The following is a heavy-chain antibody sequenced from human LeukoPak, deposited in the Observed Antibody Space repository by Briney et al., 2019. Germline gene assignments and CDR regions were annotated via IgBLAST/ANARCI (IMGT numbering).Heavy chain of an antibody. CDR3: ARCGGSGWYEEGGRSMDV. CDR1: GYTFTGYY. J-gene: IGHJ6*03. Sequence: GASVKVSCKASGYTFTGYYMHWVRQAPGQGLEWMGWINPNSGGTNYAQKFQGRVTMTRDMSTSTVYMELSSLRSEDTAVYYCARCGGSGWYEEGGRSMDVWGKGTTVTVSS. CDR2: INPNSGGT. V-gene: IGHV1-2*02. D-gene: IGHD6-19*01.